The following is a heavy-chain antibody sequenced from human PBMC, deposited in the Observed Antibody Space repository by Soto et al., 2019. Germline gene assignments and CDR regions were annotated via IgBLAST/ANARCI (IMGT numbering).Heavy chain of an antibody. V-gene: IGHV3-7*03. D-gene: IGHD4-4*01. Sequence: PGGSLRLSCAASGFSFSSYWMSWVRQAPGKGPEWVANIKEDGGEQHYVDSVKGRLTISRDNTENSLFLQMNNLRAEDSAIYYCAITTSTVSYWFDPWGPGTQVTVSS. CDR3: AITTSTVSYWFDP. CDR2: IKEDGGEQ. J-gene: IGHJ5*02. CDR1: GFSFSSYW.